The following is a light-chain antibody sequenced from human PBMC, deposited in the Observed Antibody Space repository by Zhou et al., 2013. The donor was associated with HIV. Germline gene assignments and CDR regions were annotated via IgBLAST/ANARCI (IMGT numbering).Light chain of an antibody. Sequence: EIVLTQSPATLSLSPGERATLSCRASQSVGRFLAWYQQKPGQAPRLLVYDTSNRATGIPARFSGSGSGTEFTLTISSLQSEDFAVYYCQQYNNWPPRWTFGQGTKVEIK. J-gene: IGKJ1*01. CDR2: DTS. CDR1: QSVGRF. V-gene: IGKV3-15*01. CDR3: QQYNNWPPRWT.